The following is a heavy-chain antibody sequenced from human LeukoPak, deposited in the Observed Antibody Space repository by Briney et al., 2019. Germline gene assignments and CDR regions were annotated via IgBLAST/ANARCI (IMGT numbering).Heavy chain of an antibody. D-gene: IGHD6-13*01. CDR3: TRAYQQHLINWFDP. V-gene: IGHV3-74*03. CDR1: GFTFSNSW. CDR2: INSDGSST. Sequence: QTGGSLRLSCVASGFTFSNSWMHWVRQAPGKGLVWVARINSDGSSTTYADSVKGRFTISRDSAKNTLYLQMNSLRVDDTAEYYCTRAYQQHLINWFDPWGQGTLVTVSS. J-gene: IGHJ5*02.